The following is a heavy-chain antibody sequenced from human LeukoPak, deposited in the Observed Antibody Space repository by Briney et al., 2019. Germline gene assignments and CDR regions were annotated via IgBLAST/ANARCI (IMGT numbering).Heavy chain of an antibody. CDR1: GDSVSSNSVA. CDR3: ARGAYSTFDI. V-gene: IGHV6-1*01. CDR2: TYYRSKWYN. Sequence: SQTLSLTCVISGDSVSSNSVAWNWIRQSPSRGLEWLGRTYYRSKWYNDYAVSVQGRITVNPDTSKNQFSLQLDSVTPHDTALYYCARGAYSTFDIWGQGTIVTVSS. J-gene: IGHJ3*02. D-gene: IGHD4-11*01.